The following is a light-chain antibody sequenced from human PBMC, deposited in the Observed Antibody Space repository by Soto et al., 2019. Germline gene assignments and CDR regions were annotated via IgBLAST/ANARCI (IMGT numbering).Light chain of an antibody. Sequence: DIQMTQSPSSLSASVGDRGTITCRASQNIRNYLNWYQQRPGKKPNLLVYAASNLRGGVPSRFSGSGSGTVFTLTINSLQPEDFATYYCQQIHSTSSYTFGQGTRVDIK. J-gene: IGKJ2*01. CDR3: QQIHSTSSYT. CDR2: AAS. CDR1: QNIRNY. V-gene: IGKV1-39*01.